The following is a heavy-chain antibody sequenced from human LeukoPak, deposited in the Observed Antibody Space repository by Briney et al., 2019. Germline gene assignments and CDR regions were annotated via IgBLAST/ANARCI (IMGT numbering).Heavy chain of an antibody. CDR3: ARDLVVAGTSGY. J-gene: IGHJ4*02. CDR1: GGTFGSYA. V-gene: IGHV1-69*13. D-gene: IGHD6-19*01. CDR2: IIPILGTA. Sequence: GASVKVSCKASGGTFGSYAISWVRQAPGQGLEWMGGIIPILGTANYAQKFQGRVTITADESTSTAYMELSSLRSDDTAVYYCARDLVVAGTSGYWGQGTLVTVSS.